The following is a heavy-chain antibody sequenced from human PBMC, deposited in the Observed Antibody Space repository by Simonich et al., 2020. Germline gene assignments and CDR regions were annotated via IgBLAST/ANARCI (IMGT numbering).Heavy chain of an antibody. CDR1: GYTFTSYG. J-gene: IGHJ3*02. CDR3: ARSTTGTTAFDI. V-gene: IGHV1-18*01. D-gene: IGHD1-1*01. Sequence: QVQLVQSGAEVKNPGASVKVSCKAAGYTFTSYGISCVRQAPGQGIEWMGWIRAYNGKTNYGQKLQGRVTMTTAPSKSTAYLELRSLRSDDTAVYYWARSTTGTTAFDIWGQGTMVTVSS. CDR2: IRAYNGKT.